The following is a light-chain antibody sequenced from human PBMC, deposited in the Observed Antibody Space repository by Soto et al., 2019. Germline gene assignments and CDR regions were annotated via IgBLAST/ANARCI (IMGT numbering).Light chain of an antibody. CDR2: DAS. J-gene: IGKJ5*01. V-gene: IGKV3-11*01. CDR1: QSVSRY. Sequence: EIVLTQSPATLSLSPGERATLSCRASQSVSRYLAWYQQKPGQAPSLLIYDASNRATGIPARFSGSGSGTDFTLTISALEPEDFAIYYCQQRGNWPITFGQGTRLEIK. CDR3: QQRGNWPIT.